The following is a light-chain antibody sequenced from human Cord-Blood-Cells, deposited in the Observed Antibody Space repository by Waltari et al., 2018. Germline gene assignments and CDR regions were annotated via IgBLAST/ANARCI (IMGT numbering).Light chain of an antibody. CDR2: AAS. J-gene: IGKJ3*01. V-gene: IGKV1-39*01. CDR1: QSISSY. CDR3: QQSYSTPFT. Sequence: DIHMTNSPSSLSASVGKRVTLTCQASQSISSYLNWYQQKPGKAPKLLIYAASSLQSGVPSRFSGSGSGTDFTLTISSLQPEDFATYYCQQSYSTPFTFGPGTKVDIK.